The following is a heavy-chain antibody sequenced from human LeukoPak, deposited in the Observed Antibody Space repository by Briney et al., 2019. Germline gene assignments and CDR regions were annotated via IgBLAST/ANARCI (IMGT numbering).Heavy chain of an antibody. J-gene: IGHJ5*02. Sequence: SETLSLTCAVYGGSFSGYYWSWIRQPPGKGLGWIGEINHSGSTNYNPSLKSRVTISVDTSKNQFSLKLGSVTAADTAVYYCARGYRRYCSSTSCSSGHWFDPWGQGTLVTVSP. D-gene: IGHD2-2*01. CDR3: ARGYRRYCSSTSCSSGHWFDP. CDR1: GGSFSGYY. V-gene: IGHV4-34*01. CDR2: INHSGST.